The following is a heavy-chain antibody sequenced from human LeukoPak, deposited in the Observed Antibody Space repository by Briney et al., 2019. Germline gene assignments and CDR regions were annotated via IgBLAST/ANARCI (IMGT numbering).Heavy chain of an antibody. Sequence: GASVKVSCKASGYTFTGYYVHWVRQAPGQGLEWMGRIDPNNGGTNYAQKFQGRVTMTKDTSISTAYMEVNSLRSDDTAVYYCARDRETSGYYYMDVWGKGTTVTV. J-gene: IGHJ6*03. V-gene: IGHV1-2*06. CDR3: ARDRETSGYYYMDV. D-gene: IGHD5-24*01. CDR2: IDPNNGGT. CDR1: GYTFTGYY.